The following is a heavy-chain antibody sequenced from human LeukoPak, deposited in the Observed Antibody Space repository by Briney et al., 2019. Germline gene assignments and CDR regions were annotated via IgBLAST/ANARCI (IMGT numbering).Heavy chain of an antibody. CDR3: ARDLGSGSYPNAFDI. D-gene: IGHD1-26*01. J-gene: IGHJ3*02. CDR1: GGSISSYY. Sequence: SETLSLTCTVSGGSISSYYWSWIRQPPGKGLEWIGYIYYSGGTNYNPSLKSRVTISVDTSKNQFSLKLSSVTAADTAVYYCARDLGSGSYPNAFDIWGQGTMVTVSS. CDR2: IYYSGGT. V-gene: IGHV4-59*01.